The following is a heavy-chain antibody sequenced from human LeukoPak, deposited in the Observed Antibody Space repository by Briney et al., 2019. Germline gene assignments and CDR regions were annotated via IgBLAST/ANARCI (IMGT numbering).Heavy chain of an antibody. CDR3: ARSPEDYYDSSGPLDY. CDR1: GFTFSTYS. D-gene: IGHD3-22*01. V-gene: IGHV3-21*01. J-gene: IGHJ4*02. Sequence: GGSLRLSCAASGFTFSTYSMNWVRQAPGKGLEWVSSISSSSSYIYYADSLKGRFTISRDNAKNTLYLQMNSLRAEDTAVYYCARSPEDYYDSSGPLDYWGQGTLVTVSS. CDR2: ISSSSSYI.